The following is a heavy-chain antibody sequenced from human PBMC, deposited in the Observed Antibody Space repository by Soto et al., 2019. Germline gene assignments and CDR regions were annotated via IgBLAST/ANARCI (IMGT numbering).Heavy chain of an antibody. V-gene: IGHV4-39*01. D-gene: IGHD2-15*01. CDR3: TRHAIGVVVPAAIRN. Sequence: LSLTCAVSGGSISSSSYYWDWIRQPPGKGLEWIGTIYYTGTSNYNPSLKSRVTISVDTSKNQFSLNLSSVTAADTAVYYCTRHAIGVVVPAAIRNWGQGSLVTVSS. J-gene: IGHJ4*02. CDR2: IYYTGTS. CDR1: GGSISSSSYY.